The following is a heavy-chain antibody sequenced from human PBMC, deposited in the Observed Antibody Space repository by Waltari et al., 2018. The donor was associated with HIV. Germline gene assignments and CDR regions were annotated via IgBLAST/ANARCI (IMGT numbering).Heavy chain of an antibody. Sequence: EVHLVESGGDLVQPGGSLRLSCAAAGCSFRSFGMIWVRQAPGKGLEWISYIRGSSSTMYYADSVKGRFTISRDNAKNSVYLQMDSLRDEDTAVYYCARADVTTFDYWGQGARVTVSS. CDR1: GCSFRSFG. D-gene: IGHD4-17*01. V-gene: IGHV3-48*02. CDR3: ARADVTTFDY. CDR2: IRGSSSTM. J-gene: IGHJ4*02.